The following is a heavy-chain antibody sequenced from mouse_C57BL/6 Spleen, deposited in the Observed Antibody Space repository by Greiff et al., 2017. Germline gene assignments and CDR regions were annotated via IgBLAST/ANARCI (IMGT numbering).Heavy chain of an antibody. V-gene: IGHV1-69*01. CDR2: IDPAGSYT. CDR3: ARSLCYAMDD. D-gene: IGHD2-3*01. J-gene: IGHJ4*01. Sequence: QVQLQQPGAGLVKPGASVKLSCTASGFTFTSYCMHWVKQRPGQGLEWIGEIDPAGSYTNYHQKLKGQSTLTVDKSSSTAYMQLSSLTSEDSAVYYCARSLCYAMDDWGQGTSVTVSS. CDR1: GFTFTSYC.